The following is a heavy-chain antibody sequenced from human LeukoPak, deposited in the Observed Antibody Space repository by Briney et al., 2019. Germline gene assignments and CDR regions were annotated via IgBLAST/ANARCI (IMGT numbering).Heavy chain of an antibody. V-gene: IGHV1-69*13. CDR1: GYTFTSYA. CDR2: IIPIFGTA. J-gene: IGHJ4*02. CDR3: ARDYYGSGSSYYFDY. D-gene: IGHD3-10*01. Sequence: ASVKVSCKASGYTFTSYAMNWVRQAPGQGLEWMGGIIPIFGTANYAQKFQGRVTITADESTSTAYMELSSLRSEDTAVYYCARDYYGSGSSYYFDYWGQGTLVTVSS.